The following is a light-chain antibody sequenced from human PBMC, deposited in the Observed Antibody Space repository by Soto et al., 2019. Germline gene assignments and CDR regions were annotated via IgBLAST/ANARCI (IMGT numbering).Light chain of an antibody. V-gene: IGKV4-1*01. J-gene: IGKJ4*01. CDR1: QSVLYSSNNKNY. CDR2: WAS. Sequence: DIVMTQSPDSLTVSLGERVTINCRSSQSVLYSSNNKNYLAWYQHKPGQPPKLLIYWASTRDSGVPDRFSGSGSGTDFTLTISSLQAEDVAVYSCQQYYRTPITFGGGTKVEIK. CDR3: QQYYRTPIT.